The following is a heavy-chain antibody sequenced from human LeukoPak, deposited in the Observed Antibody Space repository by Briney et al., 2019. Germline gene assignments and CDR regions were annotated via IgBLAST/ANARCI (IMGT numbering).Heavy chain of an antibody. Sequence: PGGSLRLSCAASGFTFSSYAMSGVRQAPGKGVEWVSAISGSGGSTYYADSVKGGFTISTDNSKNTLYLQMNSLRAEHTAVYYCAKSGTMIVVVPFDYWGQGTLVTVSS. CDR2: ISGSGGST. CDR3: AKSGTMIVVVPFDY. CDR1: GFTFSSYA. D-gene: IGHD3-22*01. V-gene: IGHV3-23*01. J-gene: IGHJ4*02.